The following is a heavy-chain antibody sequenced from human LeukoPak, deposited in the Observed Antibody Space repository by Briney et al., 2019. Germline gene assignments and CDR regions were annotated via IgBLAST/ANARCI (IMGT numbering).Heavy chain of an antibody. D-gene: IGHD6-13*01. CDR2: ISSSSSYI. CDR1: GFTFSSYS. J-gene: IGHJ4*02. CDR3: ARAGYSSSWYPYYFDY. V-gene: IGHV3-21*01. Sequence: GGSLRLSCAASGFTFSSYSMNWVRQAPGKGLEWVSSISSSSSYIYYADSVKGRFTISRDNAKNSLYLQMNSLRAEDTAVYYCARAGYSSSWYPYYFDYWGQGTLVTDSS.